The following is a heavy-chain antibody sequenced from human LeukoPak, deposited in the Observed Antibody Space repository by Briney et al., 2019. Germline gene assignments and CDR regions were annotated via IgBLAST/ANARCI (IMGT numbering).Heavy chain of an antibody. CDR1: GFTFDDYA. D-gene: IGHD5-12*01. Sequence: GGSLRLSCAASGFTFDDYAMHWVRQAPGKGLEWVSGISWNSGSIGYADSVKGRFTIFRDNAKNSLYLQMNSLRAEDTALYYCAKDYGGYDFDFDYWGQGTLVTVSS. J-gene: IGHJ4*02. CDR3: AKDYGGYDFDFDY. V-gene: IGHV3-9*01. CDR2: ISWNSGSI.